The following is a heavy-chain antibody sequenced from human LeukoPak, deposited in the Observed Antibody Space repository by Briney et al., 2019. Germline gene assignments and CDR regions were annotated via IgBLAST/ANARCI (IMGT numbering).Heavy chain of an antibody. CDR2: IYYSGST. V-gene: IGHV4-59*01. D-gene: IGHD3-22*01. J-gene: IGHJ6*03. CDR1: GGSISSYY. Sequence: SETLSLTCTVSGGSISSYYWSWIRQPPGKGLEWIGYIYYSGSTNYNPSLKSRVTISVDTSKNQFSLKLSSVTAADTAVYYCARASYYYDSSGYQGGYYYYMDVWGKGTTVTVSS. CDR3: ARASYYYDSSGYQGGYYYYMDV.